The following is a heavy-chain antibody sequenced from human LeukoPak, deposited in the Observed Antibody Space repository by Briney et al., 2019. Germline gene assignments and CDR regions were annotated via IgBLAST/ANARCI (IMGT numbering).Heavy chain of an antibody. CDR3: ARHPLRLGMDV. CDR1: GDSISTTSYY. V-gene: IGHV4-39*01. Sequence: SETLSLTCTVSGDSISTTSYYWDWIRHPPGKGLDWIGSAHHSETTYYNPSLKSRLTISVDTSESQFSLRLSSVTAADTGVYYCARHPLRLGMDVWGQGTTVTVSS. D-gene: IGHD3-3*01. CDR2: AHHSETT. J-gene: IGHJ6*02.